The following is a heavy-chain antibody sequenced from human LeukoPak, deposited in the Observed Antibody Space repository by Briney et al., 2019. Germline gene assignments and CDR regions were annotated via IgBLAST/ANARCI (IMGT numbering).Heavy chain of an antibody. J-gene: IGHJ6*02. CDR2: ISGSGGST. CDR3: AKDPDGMDV. V-gene: IGHV3-23*01. CDR1: GITFTHAY. Sequence: PGGSLRLSCAVSGITFTHAYMNWVRQAPGKGLEWVSAISGSGGSTYYADSVKGRFTISRDNSKNTLYLQMNSLRAEDTAVYYCAKDPDGMDVWGQGTTVTVSS.